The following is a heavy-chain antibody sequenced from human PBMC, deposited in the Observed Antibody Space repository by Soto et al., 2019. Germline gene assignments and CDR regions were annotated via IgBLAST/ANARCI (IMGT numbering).Heavy chain of an antibody. CDR1: GFAFSNYA. Sequence: QAQLVESGGGVVQPGRSLRLSCAASGFAFSNYAMHWVRQAPGKGLEWVAFISYDGSDTFHADSVKGRFTISRDNSRNTIFLQMNSLRAEEKAVYYCAQETDAFDIWGQGTMVTVSS. V-gene: IGHV3-30*18. CDR3: AQETDAFDI. J-gene: IGHJ3*02. CDR2: ISYDGSDT.